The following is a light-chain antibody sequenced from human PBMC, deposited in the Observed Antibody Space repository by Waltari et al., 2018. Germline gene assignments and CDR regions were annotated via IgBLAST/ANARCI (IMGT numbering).Light chain of an antibody. V-gene: IGLV3-10*01. J-gene: IGLJ1*01. CDR1: EFPRKY. CDR2: EDT. Sequence: SYELTQPPSVSVSPGQTARITCSAHEFPRKYAYWFQQKSGPAPRLVIYEDTKRPSGIPERFSGSSSGTVATLTITGAQVDDEADYYCYSSDSTGLRVFGGGTTVVVL. CDR3: YSSDSTGLRV.